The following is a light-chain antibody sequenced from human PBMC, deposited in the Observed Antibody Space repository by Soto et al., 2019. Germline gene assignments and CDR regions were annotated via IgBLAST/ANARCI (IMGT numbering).Light chain of an antibody. CDR1: ALPKKY. J-gene: IGLJ2*01. V-gene: IGLV3-10*01. Sequence: SYELTQPPSVSVSPGQTARITCSGDALPKKYAYWYQQKSGQAPVLVIFEDKRRPSGIPERFSGSSSGTMATLTITGAQVEDEADYYCYSTDSSDYRVFGGGTKLTVL. CDR2: EDK. CDR3: YSTDSSDYRV.